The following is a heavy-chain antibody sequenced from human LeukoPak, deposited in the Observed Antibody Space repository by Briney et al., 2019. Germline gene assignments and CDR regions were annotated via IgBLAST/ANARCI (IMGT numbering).Heavy chain of an antibody. D-gene: IGHD6-6*01. CDR3: ARVVLDYYYYMDV. CDR1: GGSISSHY. J-gene: IGHJ6*03. CDR2: IYYSGST. V-gene: IGHV4-59*11. Sequence: PSETLSLTCTFSGGSISSHYWSWIRQPPGKGLEWIGYIYYSGSTNYNPSLKSRVTISVDTSKNQFSLKLSSVTAADTAVYYCARVVLDYYYYMDVWGKGTTVTVSS.